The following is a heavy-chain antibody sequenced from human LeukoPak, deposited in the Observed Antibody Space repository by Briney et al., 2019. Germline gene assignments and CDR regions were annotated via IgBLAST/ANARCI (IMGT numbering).Heavy chain of an antibody. CDR3: ARDSGWAYSSSTSCYAYFDY. V-gene: IGHV1-18*01. CDR2: ISAYNGNT. J-gene: IGHJ4*02. D-gene: IGHD2-2*01. CDR1: GYTFTGSG. Sequence: ASVKVSCKASGYTFTGSGISWVRQAPGHGLEWMGWISAYNGNTNYAQKLQGRVTMTTDTSTSTAYMELRSLRSDDTAVYYCARDSGWAYSSSTSCYAYFDYWGQGTLVTVSS.